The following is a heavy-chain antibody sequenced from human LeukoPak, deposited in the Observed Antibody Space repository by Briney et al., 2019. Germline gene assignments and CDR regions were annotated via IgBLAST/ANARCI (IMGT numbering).Heavy chain of an antibody. CDR1: GYSFTSYW. CDR2: IDPSDSYT. D-gene: IGHD6-13*01. V-gene: IGHV5-10-1*01. CDR3: ARHGGAAYYYGMDV. J-gene: IGHJ6*04. Sequence: GASLQISCKGSGYSFTSYWISWVRQMPGKGLEWMGRIDPSDSYTNYSPSFQGHVTISADKSISTAYLQWSSLKASDTAMYYCARHGGAAYYYGMDVWGKGTTVTVSS.